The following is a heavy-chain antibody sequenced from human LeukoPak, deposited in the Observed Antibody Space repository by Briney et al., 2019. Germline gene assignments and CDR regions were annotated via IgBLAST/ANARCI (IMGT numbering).Heavy chain of an antibody. V-gene: IGHV1-2*02. CDR2: INPSSGDT. CDR1: GYTLNGYY. CDR3: AKNPYEYYFDY. D-gene: IGHD5-12*01. Sequence: GASVNVSCKASGYTLNGYYMHWVRLAPGQGLEWMGWINPSSGDTHYAQKFQGRVTMTRDTSISTAYMELSRLSSDDTAVYYCAKNPYEYYFDYWGQGTLVTVSS. J-gene: IGHJ4*02.